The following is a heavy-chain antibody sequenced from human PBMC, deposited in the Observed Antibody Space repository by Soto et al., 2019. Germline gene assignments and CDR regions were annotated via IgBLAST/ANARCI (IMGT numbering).Heavy chain of an antibody. CDR2: IRNEAYGGRT. V-gene: IGHV3-49*05. Sequence: DVQLVESGGGLVKPGRSLRLSCTGSGFTFGDDAMSWFRQAPGKGLEWVGFIRNEAYGGRTEYAASVKGRFTISRDDSKRIAYRHMESLKTEDTAVYYCARSGGYDWGVMVGFDIWGRGTRVTVSS. CDR1: GFTFGDDA. CDR3: ARSGGYDWGVMVGFDI. D-gene: IGHD5-12*01. J-gene: IGHJ3*02.